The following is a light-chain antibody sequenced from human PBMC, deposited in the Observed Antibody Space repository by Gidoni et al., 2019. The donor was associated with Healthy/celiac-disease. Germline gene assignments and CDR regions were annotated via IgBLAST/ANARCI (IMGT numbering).Light chain of an antibody. CDR2: GAS. J-gene: IGKJ1*01. CDR1: QSVSSN. V-gene: IGKV3-15*01. Sequence: EIVMTQSPATLSVSPGERATLSCRASQSVSSNLAWYQQTPGQAPRLLIYGASTRATGSAARCSGSGSGTEFTLTISSRQSEDFVVYYCQQYNNWPLWTFGQGTKVEIK. CDR3: QQYNNWPLWT.